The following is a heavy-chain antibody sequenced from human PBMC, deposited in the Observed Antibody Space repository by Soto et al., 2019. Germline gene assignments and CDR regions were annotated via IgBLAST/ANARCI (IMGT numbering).Heavy chain of an antibody. J-gene: IGHJ5*02. CDR2: ISAYNGNT. Sequence: GASVKVSCKASGYTFTSYGISWVRQAPGQGLEWMGWISAYNGNTNYAQKLQGRVTMTTDTSTSTAYMELRSLRSDDTAVYYCARWGTGTTKGDWFDPWGQGTLVTVSS. V-gene: IGHV1-18*01. CDR3: ARWGTGTTKGDWFDP. D-gene: IGHD1-7*01. CDR1: GYTFTSYG.